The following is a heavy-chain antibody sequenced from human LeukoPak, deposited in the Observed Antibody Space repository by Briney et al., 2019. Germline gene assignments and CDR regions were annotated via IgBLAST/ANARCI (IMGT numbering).Heavy chain of an antibody. D-gene: IGHD4-11*01. CDR1: GGSFSGFY. Sequence: SETLSLTCAVYGGSFSGFYWSWLRQPPGQGLEWIGYIYHSGSTYYNPSLKSRVTISVDRSKNQFSLKLSSVTAADTAVYYCARGGLTTPFDYWGQGTLVTVSS. V-gene: IGHV4-34*01. CDR2: IYHSGST. CDR3: ARGGLTTPFDY. J-gene: IGHJ4*02.